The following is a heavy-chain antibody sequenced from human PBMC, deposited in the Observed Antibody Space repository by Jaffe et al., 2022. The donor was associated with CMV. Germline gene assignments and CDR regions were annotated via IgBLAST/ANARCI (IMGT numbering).Heavy chain of an antibody. CDR1: GYTFSDYW. CDR3: ATISYGSFDY. J-gene: IGHJ4*02. Sequence: EVLLVQSGAEMKKPGDSLKISCKTSGYTFSDYWIGWVRQMPGEGLEWMGIVYPGDSDTRYSPSFEGHVTISADKSVTTAYLQWASLRASDTATYYCATISYGSFDYWGQGTLVTVSP. D-gene: IGHD3-16*02. CDR2: VYPGDSDT. V-gene: IGHV5-51*01.